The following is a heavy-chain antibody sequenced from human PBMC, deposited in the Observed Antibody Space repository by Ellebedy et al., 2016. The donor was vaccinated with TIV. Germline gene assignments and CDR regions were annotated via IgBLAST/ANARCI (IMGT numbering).Heavy chain of an antibody. CDR1: GFTFHDFA. D-gene: IGHD3-10*01. J-gene: IGHJ4*02. CDR2: ISWNSGYI. V-gene: IGHV3-9*01. CDR3: AKDPGD. Sequence: SLKISCVASGFTFHDFALQWVRQAPGKGLEWVSGISWNSGYIDYADSEKGRFTVSRDNTKNSLFLQMNSLKPEDTAMYYCAKDPGDWGQGTLVTVSS.